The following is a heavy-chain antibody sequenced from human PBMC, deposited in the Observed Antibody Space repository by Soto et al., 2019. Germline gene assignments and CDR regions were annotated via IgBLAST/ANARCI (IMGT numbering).Heavy chain of an antibody. J-gene: IGHJ5*02. D-gene: IGHD3-22*01. CDR3: AGERTDSGYYTNGLDP. Sequence: QVHLMQSGAEVKKPGSSVKVSCKASGGTFGSDAITWVRQAPGQGLEWVGGIIPIFGTTNYAQNLQGRVTISAEKSTLTSYMELHSLTSDDTALYYCAGERTDSGYYTNGLDPWGQGTKVTVSS. CDR2: IIPIFGTT. V-gene: IGHV1-69*06. CDR1: GGTFGSDA.